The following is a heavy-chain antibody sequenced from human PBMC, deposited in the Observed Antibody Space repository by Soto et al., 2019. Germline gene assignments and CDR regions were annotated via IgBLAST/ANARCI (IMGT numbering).Heavy chain of an antibody. V-gene: IGHV1-69*01. CDR2: IIPIFGTA. CDR3: ARTEYYDFLSGYPAPRYDWFDP. J-gene: IGHJ5*02. Sequence: QVQLVQSGAEVKKPGSSVKVSCKASGGTFSSYAISWVRQAPGQGLEWMGGIIPIFGTANYAQKFQGRVTITADESTSTAYMELSSLRSEDTAVYYCARTEYYDFLSGYPAPRYDWFDPWGQGTLVTVSS. CDR1: GGTFSSYA. D-gene: IGHD3-3*01.